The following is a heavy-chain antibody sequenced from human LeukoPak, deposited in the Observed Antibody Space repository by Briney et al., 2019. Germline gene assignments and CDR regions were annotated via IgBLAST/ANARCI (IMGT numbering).Heavy chain of an antibody. CDR1: GGSISSSSYY. CDR3: ARQDILTGYGYFDY. Sequence: SETLSLTCTVSGGSISSSSYYWGWIRQPPGKGLEWIGSIYYSGSTYYNPSLKSRVTISVDTSKNQFSLKLSSVTAAVTAVYYCARQDILTGYGYFDYWGQGTLVTVSS. CDR2: IYYSGST. J-gene: IGHJ4*02. D-gene: IGHD3-9*01. V-gene: IGHV4-39*01.